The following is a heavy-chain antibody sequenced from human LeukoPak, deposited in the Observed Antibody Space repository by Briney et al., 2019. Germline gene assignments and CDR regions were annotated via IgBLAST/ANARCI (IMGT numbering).Heavy chain of an antibody. CDR3: ARVAYCSSTSCYTGGYYFDY. D-gene: IGHD2-2*02. CDR1: GGSISSYY. CDR2: IYTSGST. V-gene: IGHV4-4*07. J-gene: IGHJ4*02. Sequence: PSETLSLTCTVSGGSISSYYWSWIRQPAGKGLEWIGRIYTSGSTNYNPSLKSRVTMSVDTSKNQFSLKLSSVTAADTAVYYCARVAYCSSTSCYTGGYYFDYWGQGTLVTVSS.